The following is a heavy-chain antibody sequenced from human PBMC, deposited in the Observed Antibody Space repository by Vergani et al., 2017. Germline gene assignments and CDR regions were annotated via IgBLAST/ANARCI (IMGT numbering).Heavy chain of an antibody. Sequence: QVQLVESGGGVVQPGRSLRLSCAASGFTFSSYAMHWDRQAPGKGLEWVAVISYDGSNKYYADSVKGRFTISRDNSKNTLYLQMNSLRAEDTAVYYCARAQKYYYDSSGLFDYWGQGTLVTVSS. J-gene: IGHJ4*02. CDR3: ARAQKYYYDSSGLFDY. CDR1: GFTFSSYA. CDR2: ISYDGSNK. D-gene: IGHD3-22*01. V-gene: IGHV3-30-3*01.